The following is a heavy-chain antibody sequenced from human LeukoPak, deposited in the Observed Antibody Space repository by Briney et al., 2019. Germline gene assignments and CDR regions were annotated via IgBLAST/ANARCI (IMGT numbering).Heavy chain of an antibody. CDR1: GGSLSSYY. D-gene: IGHD2-2*01. V-gene: IGHV4-59*01. CDR2: IYYSGST. CDR3: AREILGACSSTSCFPGGEFDP. Sequence: SETLSLTCTVSGGSLSSYYWSWIRQPPGKGLEWIGYIYYSGSTNYNPSLKSRVTISVDTSKNQFSLKLSSVTAADTAVYYCAREILGACSSTSCFPGGEFDPWGQGTLVTVSS. J-gene: IGHJ5*02.